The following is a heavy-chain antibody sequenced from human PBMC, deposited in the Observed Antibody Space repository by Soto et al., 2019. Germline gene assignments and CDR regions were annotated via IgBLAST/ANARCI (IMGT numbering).Heavy chain of an antibody. D-gene: IGHD2-21*02. CDR3: ARYLCGYCGTDCYPLYA. V-gene: IGHV4-61*05. CDR1: GASISSSSSYY. J-gene: IGHJ6*02. CDR2: MYNTGST. Sequence: SETLSLTCTVSGASISSSSSYYWVWIRQPPGKGLEWIGYMYNTGSTVYNPSFKSRVTISVDTSKNQFSPKLNSVTAADTAVYYCARYLCGYCGTDCYPLYACAQGTTVPVSS.